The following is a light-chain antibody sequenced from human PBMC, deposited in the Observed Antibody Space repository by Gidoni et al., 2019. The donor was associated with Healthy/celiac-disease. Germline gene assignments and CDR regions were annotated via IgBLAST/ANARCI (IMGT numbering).Light chain of an antibody. CDR3: NSRDSSGNHLV. CDR2: GKN. Sequence: SSALTQDPAVSVSLGQTVRITCQGVSLRSYYASWYQQKPGQAPVLVIYGKNNRPSGIPDRFSGSSSGNTASLTITGAQAEDEADYYCNSRDSSGNHLVFGGGTKL. CDR1: SLRSYY. V-gene: IGLV3-19*01. J-gene: IGLJ3*02.